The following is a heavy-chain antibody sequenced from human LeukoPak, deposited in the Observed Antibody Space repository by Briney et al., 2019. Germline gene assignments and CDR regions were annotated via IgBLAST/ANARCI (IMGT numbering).Heavy chain of an antibody. J-gene: IGHJ4*01. V-gene: IGHV3-66*01. Sequence: GGSLRLSCAVSGFTVTNDYMNWVRQAPGKGLEWVSIIYSGGSTYYADSVKGRFTISRDSSNNTLFLQMSNLRADDSGLYYCATDVRSSPLGFWGHGSLVTVSS. CDR1: GFTVTNDY. CDR3: ATDVRSSPLGF. CDR2: IYSGGST. D-gene: IGHD6-13*01.